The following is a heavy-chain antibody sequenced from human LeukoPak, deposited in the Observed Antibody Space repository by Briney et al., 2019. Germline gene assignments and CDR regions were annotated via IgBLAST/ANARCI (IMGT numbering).Heavy chain of an antibody. CDR3: ARDSPGYSSGWYHFDY. J-gene: IGHJ4*02. CDR2: IYTSGST. CDR1: GGSISSYY. V-gene: IGHV4-4*07. Sequence: PSETLSLTCTVSGGSISSYYWSWIRQPAGKGLEWIGRIYTSGSTNYNPSLKSRVTMSVDTSKNQFSLKLSSVTAADTAVYYCARDSPGYSSGWYHFDYWGQGTLVTVSS. D-gene: IGHD6-19*01.